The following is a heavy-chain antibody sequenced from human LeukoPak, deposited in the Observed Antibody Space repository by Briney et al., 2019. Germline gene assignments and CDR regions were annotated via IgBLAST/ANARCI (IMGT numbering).Heavy chain of an antibody. CDR2: IIPILGVA. Sequence: ASVKVSCKASGGTFSSYAISWVRQAPGQGLEWMGRIIPILGVANYAQKFQGRVTITADKSTSTAYMELSSLRSEDTAVYYCARENRFGERVYYGMNVWGQGTTVTVSS. CDR1: GGTFSSYA. D-gene: IGHD3-10*01. CDR3: ARENRFGERVYYGMNV. V-gene: IGHV1-69*04. J-gene: IGHJ6*02.